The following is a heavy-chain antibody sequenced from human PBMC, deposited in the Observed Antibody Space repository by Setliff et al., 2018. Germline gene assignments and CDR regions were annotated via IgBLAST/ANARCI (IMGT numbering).Heavy chain of an antibody. CDR1: GFTFDDYG. J-gene: IGHJ6*02. CDR2: INWSGGST. D-gene: IGHD3-10*01. V-gene: IGHV3-20*04. CDR3: ARDHAYGSRFYYYYYGMDV. Sequence: GGSLRLSCAASGFTFDDYGMSWVRQAPGKGLEWVTGINWSGGSTGYADSVKGRFTISRDNAKNSLYLQMNSLRAEGTAVYYCARDHAYGSRFYYYYYGMDVWGQGTTVTVSS.